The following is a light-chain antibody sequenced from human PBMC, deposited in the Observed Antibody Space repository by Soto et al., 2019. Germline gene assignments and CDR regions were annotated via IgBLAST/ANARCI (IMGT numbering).Light chain of an antibody. CDR3: QQYHNYPRE. J-gene: IGKJ1*01. V-gene: IGKV1-5*01. CDR2: DAS. CDR1: ESIRTW. Sequence: DIQMTQSPATLSASIGDRVTITCRASESIRTWLAWYQPKPGKAPKFLIHDASSLESGVPSRCSRSGSGTEFTLTISNLQPDDFATYYCQQYHNYPREFSQGTNVEI.